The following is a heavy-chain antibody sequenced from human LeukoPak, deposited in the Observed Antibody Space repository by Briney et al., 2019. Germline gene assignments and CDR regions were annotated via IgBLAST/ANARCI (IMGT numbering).Heavy chain of an antibody. J-gene: IGHJ4*02. CDR2: SSHGGNT. D-gene: IGHD6-13*01. V-gene: IGHV4-34*01. CDR3: ARTGNSFKDTFDS. CDR1: GGPFSGYY. Sequence: SETLSLTCAVYGGPFSGYYWNWIRQPPGKGLEWIGESSHGGNTKYNPSLKSRVTISVDTSKNQFSLKLSSVTAADTAVYYCARTGNSFKDTFDSWGQGTLVTVSS.